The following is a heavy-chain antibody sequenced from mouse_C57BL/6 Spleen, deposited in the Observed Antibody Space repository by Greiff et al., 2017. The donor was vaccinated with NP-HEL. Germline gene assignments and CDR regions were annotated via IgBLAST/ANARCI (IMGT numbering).Heavy chain of an antibody. Sequence: QVQLQQSGAELVRPGASVTLSCKASGYTFTDYEMHWVKQTPVHGLEWIGAIDPETGGTAYNQKFKGKAILTADKSSSTAYMELRSLTSEDSAVYYCTHDGYPTWFAYWGQGTLVTVSA. D-gene: IGHD2-3*01. CDR2: IDPETGGT. V-gene: IGHV1-15*01. J-gene: IGHJ3*01. CDR3: THDGYPTWFAY. CDR1: GYTFTDYE.